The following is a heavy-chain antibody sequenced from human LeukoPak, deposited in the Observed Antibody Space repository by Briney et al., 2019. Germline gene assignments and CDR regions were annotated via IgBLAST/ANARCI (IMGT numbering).Heavy chain of an antibody. J-gene: IGHJ4*02. CDR3: ARDTRTTNTWHGFDH. V-gene: IGHV3-30-3*01. CDR1: GLTLTTYA. D-gene: IGHD1-1*01. CDR2: ISFEGGNK. Sequence: GGSLRLSCVASGLTLTTYAMHWVRQAPGKGLEWVALISFEGGNKYYADSVMGRFTISRDSSKSILYLQMNSLTVEDTALYYCARDTRTTNTWHGFDHWGQGALVTVSS.